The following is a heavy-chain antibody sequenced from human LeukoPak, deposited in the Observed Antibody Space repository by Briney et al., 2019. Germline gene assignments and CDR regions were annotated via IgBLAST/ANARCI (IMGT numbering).Heavy chain of an antibody. V-gene: IGHV3-23*01. D-gene: IGHD3-10*01. CDR3: ARQISGSGQGFDS. Sequence: GGSLGLSCAASGFTLSGYAMSWVRQAPGKGLEWVSAINGGGGGTYYTDSVKGRFTISRDNSKNTLNLQMNSLRVDDTAVYFCARQISGSGQGFDSWGQGTLVAVSS. CDR2: INGGGGGT. J-gene: IGHJ5*01. CDR1: GFTLSGYA.